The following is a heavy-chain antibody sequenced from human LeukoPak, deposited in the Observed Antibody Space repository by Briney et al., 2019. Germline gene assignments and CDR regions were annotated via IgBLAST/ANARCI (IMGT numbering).Heavy chain of an antibody. CDR2: IIPIFGTA. V-gene: IGHV1-69*06. Sequence: SVKVSCKASGGTFSSYAISWVRQAPGQGLEWMGGIIPIFGTANYAQKFQGRVTITADKSTSTAYMELSSLRSEDTAVYYCAREESYSSSSNWFDPWGQGTLVTVSS. CDR1: GGTFSSYA. CDR3: AREESYSSSSNWFDP. J-gene: IGHJ5*02. D-gene: IGHD6-6*01.